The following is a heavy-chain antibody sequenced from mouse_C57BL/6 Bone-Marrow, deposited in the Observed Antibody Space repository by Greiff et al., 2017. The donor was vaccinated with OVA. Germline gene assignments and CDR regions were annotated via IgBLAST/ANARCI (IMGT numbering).Heavy chain of an antibody. CDR2: INYDGSST. V-gene: IGHV5-16*01. J-gene: IGHJ4*01. D-gene: IGHD2-5*01. CDR3: ARYSNYDYYAMDY. Sequence: DVKLVESEGGLVQPGSSMKLSCTASGFTFSDYYMAWVRQVPEKGLEWVANINYDGSSTYYLDSLKSRFIISRDNAKNILYLQMSSLKSEDTATYYCARYSNYDYYAMDYWGQGTSVTVSS. CDR1: GFTFSDYY.